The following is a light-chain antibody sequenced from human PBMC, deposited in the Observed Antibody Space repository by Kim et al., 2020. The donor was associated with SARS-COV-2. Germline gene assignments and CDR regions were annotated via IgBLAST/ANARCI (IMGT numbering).Light chain of an antibody. V-gene: IGLV2-14*03. Sequence: QSALTQAASVSGSPGQSITISCIGTSSDIGTYNYVSWYQQHPGKAPKLMILDVSHRPSGVSNRFSGSKSGNTASLTISGLLAEDEAVYYCSSYTGNSWVFGGGTQLTVL. CDR1: SSDIGTYNY. J-gene: IGLJ3*02. CDR2: DVS. CDR3: SSYTGNSWV.